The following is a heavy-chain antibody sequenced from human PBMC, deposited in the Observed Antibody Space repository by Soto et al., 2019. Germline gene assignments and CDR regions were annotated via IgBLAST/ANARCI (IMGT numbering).Heavy chain of an antibody. J-gene: IGHJ3*02. CDR2: FSYTGRT. CDR3: ARHEQRLVAFDI. Sequence: SETLSLTCTISGGSISSYYWSWIRQPPGKELEWIGYFSYTGRTNNNPSLKSRVTISVDMSKNQFSLKLSSVTAADTAVYYCARHEQRLVAFDIWGQGTMVTVSS. D-gene: IGHD6-13*01. CDR1: GGSISSYY. V-gene: IGHV4-59*08.